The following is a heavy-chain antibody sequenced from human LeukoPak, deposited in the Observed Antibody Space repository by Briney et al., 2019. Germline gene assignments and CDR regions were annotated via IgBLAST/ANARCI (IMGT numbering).Heavy chain of an antibody. CDR1: GYTFTSYG. CDR3: ATEIYGSGRLDDY. D-gene: IGHD3-10*01. Sequence: ASVKVSCKASGYTFTSYGISWVRQAPGQGLEWMGWISAYNGNTNYAQKLQGRVTMTEDTSTDTAYMELSSLRSEDTAVYYCATEIYGSGRLDDYWGQGTLVTVSS. J-gene: IGHJ4*02. CDR2: ISAYNGNT. V-gene: IGHV1-18*01.